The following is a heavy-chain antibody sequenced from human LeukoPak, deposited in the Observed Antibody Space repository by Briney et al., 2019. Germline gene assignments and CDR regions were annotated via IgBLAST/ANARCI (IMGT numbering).Heavy chain of an antibody. D-gene: IGHD2-2*01. J-gene: IGHJ3*02. V-gene: IGHV1-18*01. CDR2: ISTYNGNT. Sequence: ASVRVSCKASGYTFTSYGMRWVRQAPGQGLEWMGWISTYNGNTNYARKLQGRCTMATDTTTRTAYMELRSWRSHDTAVYFSARSLQGLKYCNSTSCYRPFDIWGQPRMLTDSS. CDR1: GYTFTSYG. CDR3: ARSLQGLKYCNSTSCYRPFDI.